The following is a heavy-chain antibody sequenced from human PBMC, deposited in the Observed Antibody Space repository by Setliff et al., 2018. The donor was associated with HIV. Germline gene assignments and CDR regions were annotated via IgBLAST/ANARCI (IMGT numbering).Heavy chain of an antibody. V-gene: IGHV4-39*01. CDR1: GGSISSSRYY. D-gene: IGHD1-26*01. Sequence: SETLSLTCTVSGGSISSSRYYWGWIRQPPGKGLDWIGYIYYSGSTYYNPSLKSLVTISLDTTTNQFALKLSSVTAADTAVYYCASSYSGSYSGFQYWGQGTLVTVSS. CDR3: ASSYSGSYSGFQY. J-gene: IGHJ1*01. CDR2: IYYSGST.